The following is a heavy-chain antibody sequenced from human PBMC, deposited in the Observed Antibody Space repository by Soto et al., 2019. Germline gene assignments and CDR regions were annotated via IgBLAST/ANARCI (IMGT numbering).Heavy chain of an antibody. Sequence: QVQLQQWGAGLLKPSETLSLTCAVYGGSFSGYYWSWIRQPPGKGLEWIGEINHSGSTNYNPSLKSRVTISVDTSKNQFSLKLSSVTAADTAVYYCARVTRRMVSSSPKAVYFDYWGQGTLVTVSS. D-gene: IGHD6-6*01. J-gene: IGHJ4*02. V-gene: IGHV4-34*01. CDR1: GGSFSGYY. CDR3: ARVTRRMVSSSPKAVYFDY. CDR2: INHSGST.